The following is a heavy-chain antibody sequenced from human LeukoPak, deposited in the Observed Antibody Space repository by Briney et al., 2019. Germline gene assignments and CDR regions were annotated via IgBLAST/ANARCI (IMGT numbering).Heavy chain of an antibody. V-gene: IGHV4-39*01. D-gene: IGHD5-18*01. J-gene: IGHJ6*03. CDR3: ASIGYSYGNPYYYYMDV. Sequence: SETLSLTCTVSGGSISSSSYYWGWIRQPPGKGLEWIGSIYYSGSTYYNPSLKSRVTISVDTSKNQFSLKLSSVTAADTAVYYCASIGYSYGNPYYYYMDVWGKGTTVTISS. CDR2: IYYSGST. CDR1: GGSISSSSYY.